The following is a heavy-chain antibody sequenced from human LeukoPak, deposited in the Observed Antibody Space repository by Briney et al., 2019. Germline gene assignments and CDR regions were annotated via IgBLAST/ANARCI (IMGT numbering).Heavy chain of an antibody. J-gene: IGHJ4*02. V-gene: IGHV3-23*01. CDR1: GFTFSSYA. Sequence: GGSLRLSCAASGFTFSSYAMSWVRQAPGKGLEWVSGISGGGASTYHAASVKGRFTISRDNSKNTLYLQMNSLRAEDTAIYYCAKNFQWEVDYWGQGTLVTVSS. CDR3: AKNFQWEVDY. CDR2: ISGGGAST. D-gene: IGHD1-26*01.